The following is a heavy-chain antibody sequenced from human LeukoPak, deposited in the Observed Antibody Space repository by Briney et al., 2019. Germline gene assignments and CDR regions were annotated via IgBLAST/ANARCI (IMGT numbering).Heavy chain of an antibody. CDR2: IYSGGNT. CDR3: ARNQNFHRVNWFDP. Sequence: GGSLRLSCAASGFTFSSYSMSWVRQAPGKGLEWVSVIYSGGNTNYADSVKGRFTISRDNSKNTLYLQMNSLRADDTAVYYCARNQNFHRVNWFDPWGQGTLVTVSS. CDR1: GFTFSSYS. V-gene: IGHV3-53*01. J-gene: IGHJ5*02.